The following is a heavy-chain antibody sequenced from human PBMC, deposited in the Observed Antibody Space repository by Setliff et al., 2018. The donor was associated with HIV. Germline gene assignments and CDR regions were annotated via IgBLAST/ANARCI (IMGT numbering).Heavy chain of an antibody. CDR2: LYNSEIT. CDR3: VRASRPGNHVFFDY. Sequence: PSETLSLTCSVSGDSVSSTDCLWGWVRQPPGMGLQWIVTLYNSEITNYNPSFKNRVTMSVDKSRNHFSLILNSVTAADTAIYYCVRASRPGNHVFFDYWGQGRLVTVSS. V-gene: IGHV4-39*07. CDR1: GDSVSSTDCL. J-gene: IGHJ4*02.